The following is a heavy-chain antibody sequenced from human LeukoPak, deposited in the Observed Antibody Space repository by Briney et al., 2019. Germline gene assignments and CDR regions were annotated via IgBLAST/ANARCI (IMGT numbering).Heavy chain of an antibody. Sequence: SVKVSCKASGGTFSSYAISWVRQAPGQGLEWMGRIIPIFGTANYAQRFQGRVTITTDESTSTAYMELSSLRSEDTAVYYCARDSYSNYGHFDYWGQGTLVTVSS. CDR2: IIPIFGTA. CDR1: GGTFSSYA. V-gene: IGHV1-69*05. D-gene: IGHD4-11*01. CDR3: ARDSYSNYGHFDY. J-gene: IGHJ4*02.